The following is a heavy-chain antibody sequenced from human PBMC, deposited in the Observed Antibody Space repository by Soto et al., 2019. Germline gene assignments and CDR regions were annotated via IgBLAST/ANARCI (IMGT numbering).Heavy chain of an antibody. CDR3: ARVPGDYHPYCYYGMDF. D-gene: IGHD4-17*01. CDR1: GGSISSGDYY. CDR2: IDYCGST. Sequence: SETLSLTCTVSGGSISSGDYYWSWIRQPPGKGLECIGYIDYCGSTYYNPSLKSRVTLSGDTTKNQFSLKLSSVTSADTAVYYCARVPGDYHPYCYYGMDFWGQGTTVTVSS. V-gene: IGHV4-30-4*01. J-gene: IGHJ6*02.